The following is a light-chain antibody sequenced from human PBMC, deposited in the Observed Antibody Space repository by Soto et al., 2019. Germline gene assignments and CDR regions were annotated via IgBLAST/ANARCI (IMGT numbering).Light chain of an antibody. Sequence: DIQMTQSPSTLSASVGDRVTITCRASQSISSWLTWYQQKAGQAPKLLIYKASTVESGVPSRFSGSGSGTEFTLTISRLQPDDSATYYCQQYSYFATFGQGTRVEVK. J-gene: IGKJ1*01. CDR1: QSISSW. CDR3: QQYSYFAT. CDR2: KAS. V-gene: IGKV1-5*03.